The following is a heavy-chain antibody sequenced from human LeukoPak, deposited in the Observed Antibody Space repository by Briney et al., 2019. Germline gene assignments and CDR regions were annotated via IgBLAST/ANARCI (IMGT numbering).Heavy chain of an antibody. CDR3: TTDYYDNVGYSSYY. J-gene: IGHJ4*02. Sequence: GRSLRLSCEPSAFTFSKAWMSWVRQAPGSGLEWVGRIKSEAYGGTTDYAAPVSERFTISRDDSRNTLYLQMNGLKAEDTAVYYCTTDYYDNVGYSSYYWGQGTLVTVSS. V-gene: IGHV3-15*01. CDR1: AFTFSKAW. D-gene: IGHD3-22*01. CDR2: IKSEAYGGTT.